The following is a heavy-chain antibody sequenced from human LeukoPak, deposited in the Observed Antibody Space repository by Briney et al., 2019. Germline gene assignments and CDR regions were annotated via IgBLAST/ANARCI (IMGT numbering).Heavy chain of an antibody. CDR1: GGSFSGYY. V-gene: IGHV4-34*01. Sequence: NPSETLSLTCAVYGGSFSGYYWSWIRQPPGKGLEWIGEINHSGSTNYNPSLKSRVTISVDTSKNQFSLKLSSVTAADTAVYYCARQLGYSGYDFDYWGQGTLVTVSS. CDR3: ARQLGYSGYDFDY. J-gene: IGHJ4*02. CDR2: INHSGST. D-gene: IGHD5-12*01.